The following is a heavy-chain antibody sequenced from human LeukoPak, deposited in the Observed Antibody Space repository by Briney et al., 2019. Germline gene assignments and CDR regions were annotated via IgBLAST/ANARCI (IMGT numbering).Heavy chain of an antibody. CDR3: AGTTHSSSWYYYYYMDV. CDR2: TYTSGST. V-gene: IGHV4-4*09. J-gene: IGHJ6*03. CDR1: GGSISSYY. D-gene: IGHD6-13*01. Sequence: SETLSLTCTVSGGSISSYYWSWIREPPGKGLEWIGYTYTSGSTKDKPSPKSRVTISVDTSKNQFSLKLSSVTAADTAVYYCAGTTHSSSWYYYYYMDVWGKGTTVTVSS.